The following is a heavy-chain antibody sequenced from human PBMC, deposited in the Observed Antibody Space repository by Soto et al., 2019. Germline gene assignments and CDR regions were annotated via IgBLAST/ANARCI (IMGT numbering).Heavy chain of an antibody. D-gene: IGHD1-26*01. V-gene: IGHV3-30*03. CDR2: ISYDGSNK. CDR3: ARSPYSVSYLAYFDY. Sequence: GGSLRLSCAASGFTFSSYGMHWVRQAPGKGLEWVAVISYDGSNKYYADSVKGRFTISRDNSKNTLYLQMNSLRAEDTAVYYCARSPYSVSYLAYFDYWGQGTLVTSPQ. J-gene: IGHJ4*02. CDR1: GFTFSSYG.